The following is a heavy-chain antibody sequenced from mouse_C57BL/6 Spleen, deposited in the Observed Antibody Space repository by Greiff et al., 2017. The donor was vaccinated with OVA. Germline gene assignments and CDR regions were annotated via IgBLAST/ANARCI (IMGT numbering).Heavy chain of an antibody. Sequence: VKLLESGPELVKPGASVKISCKASGYAFSSSWMNWVKQRPGKGLEWIGRIYPGDGDTNYNGKFKGKATLTADKSSSTAYMQLSSLTSEDSAVYFCADDFYAMDYWGQGTSVTVSS. CDR3: ADDFYAMDY. V-gene: IGHV1-82*01. CDR1: GYAFSSSW. D-gene: IGHD2-4*01. J-gene: IGHJ4*01. CDR2: IYPGDGDT.